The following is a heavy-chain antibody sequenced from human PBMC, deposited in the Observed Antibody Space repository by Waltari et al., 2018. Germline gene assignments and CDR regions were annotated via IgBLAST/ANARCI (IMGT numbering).Heavy chain of an antibody. V-gene: IGHV3-21*01. CDR1: GFTFSSYR. D-gene: IGHD6-19*01. Sequence: EVQLVESGGGLVKPGGSLRLSCAASGFTFSSYRMNWVRQGPGKGLEWVSSISSSSSYIYYAESVKGRYTIARDNAKNSLYLQMNSLRAEDTAVYYCARTRKLRAVAGTDYWGQGTLVTVSS. J-gene: IGHJ4*02. CDR2: ISSSSSYI. CDR3: ARTRKLRAVAGTDY.